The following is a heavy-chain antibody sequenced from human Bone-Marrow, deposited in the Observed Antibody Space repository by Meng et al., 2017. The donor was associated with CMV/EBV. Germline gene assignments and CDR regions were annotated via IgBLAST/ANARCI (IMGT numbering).Heavy chain of an antibody. D-gene: IGHD1-26*01. V-gene: IGHV6-1*01. CDR1: SVSSTSAA. CDR2: TCYRSKWFN. J-gene: IGHJ5*02. CDR3: ARAVGATNNNRFDP. Sequence: SVSSTSAAWTWIRRSTSGGLGWLGRTCYRSKWFNDYTVSVNSRITINPDTSKNQFSLQLNSVTPEDTAVYYCARAVGATNNNRFDPWGQGTLVTVSS.